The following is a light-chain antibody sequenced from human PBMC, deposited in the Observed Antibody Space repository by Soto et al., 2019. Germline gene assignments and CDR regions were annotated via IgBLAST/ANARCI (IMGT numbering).Light chain of an antibody. CDR2: DAS. V-gene: IGKV3D-11*02. J-gene: IGKJ5*01. CDR3: QQRSNWPIT. Sequence: EIVMTQSAATLSGSPGERATLSCGASQRVSRNLAWYQQKTGQAPRLLIYDASTRATGIPARFSGSGPGTDFPLTISSLEPEDFALYYCQQRSNWPITFGQGTRLEI. CDR1: QRVSRN.